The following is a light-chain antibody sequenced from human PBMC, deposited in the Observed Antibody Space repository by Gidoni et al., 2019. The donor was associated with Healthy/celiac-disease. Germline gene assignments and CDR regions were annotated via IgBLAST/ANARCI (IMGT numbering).Light chain of an antibody. CDR1: QSVSSSY. CDR2: GAS. V-gene: IGKV3-20*01. Sequence: EIVLTQSPGTLSLSQGERATLSCRASQSVSSSYLAWYQQKPGQAPRLLIYGASSGPGTDFTLTISRLEPEDVAVYYCQQYGSSPGTFGQGTKVEIK. J-gene: IGKJ1*01. CDR3: QQYGSSPGT.